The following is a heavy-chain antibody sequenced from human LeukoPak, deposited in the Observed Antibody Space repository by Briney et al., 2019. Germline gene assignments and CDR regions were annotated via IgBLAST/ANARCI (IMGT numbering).Heavy chain of an antibody. CDR2: IKQDGSEK. Sequence: PGGSLRLSCAASGFTFSSYWMSWVRQAPGKGLEWVANIKQDGSEKHYVDSVKGRFTISRDNAKNSLYLQMNSLRAEDTAVYYCARRAGAYSHPYDYWGQGTLVTVSS. CDR3: ARRAGAYSHPYDY. J-gene: IGHJ4*02. CDR1: GFTFSSYW. D-gene: IGHD4/OR15-4a*01. V-gene: IGHV3-7*03.